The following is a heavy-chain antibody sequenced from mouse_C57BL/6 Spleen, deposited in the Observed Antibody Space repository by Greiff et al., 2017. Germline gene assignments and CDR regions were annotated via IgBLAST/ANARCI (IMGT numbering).Heavy chain of an antibody. CDR1: GFTFSDYG. CDR3: ARQFITTAWGLAY. V-gene: IGHV5-17*01. CDR2: ISSGSSTI. Sequence: EVQLVESGGGLVKPGGSLKLSCAATGFTFSDYGMHWVRQAPEKGLEWVAYISSGSSTIYYADTVKGRFTISRDNAKNTMYLQMNSLRSEDTAMYDCARQFITTAWGLAYWGQGTLVTVSA. D-gene: IGHD1-1*01. J-gene: IGHJ3*01.